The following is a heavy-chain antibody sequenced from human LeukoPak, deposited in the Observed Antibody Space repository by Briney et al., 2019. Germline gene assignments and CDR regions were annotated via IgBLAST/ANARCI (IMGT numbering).Heavy chain of an antibody. CDR2: IWYAGSNK. Sequence: GGSLRLSCAASGFTFSSYGMHWVRQAPGKGLEWVAVIWYAGSNKYYADSVKGRFTISRDNSKNTLYLQMNSLRAEDTAVYYCARQTAFDAFDIWGQGTMVTVSS. J-gene: IGHJ3*02. CDR1: GFTFSSYG. D-gene: IGHD2-21*02. V-gene: IGHV3-33*01. CDR3: ARQTAFDAFDI.